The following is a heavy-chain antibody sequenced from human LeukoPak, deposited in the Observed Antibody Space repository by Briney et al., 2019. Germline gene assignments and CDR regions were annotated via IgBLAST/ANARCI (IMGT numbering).Heavy chain of an antibody. CDR1: GYSFTSYD. J-gene: IGHJ4*02. V-gene: IGHV1-8*01. CDR2: MNPNSGNT. CDR3: ARGDHDYGDYVEG. Sequence: ASMKVSCKASGYSFTSYDINWVRQATGQGLEWMGWMNPNSGNTGYAQKFQGRVTMTRNTSISTAYMELSSLRSEDTAVYYCARGDHDYGDYVEGWGQGTLVTVSS. D-gene: IGHD4-17*01.